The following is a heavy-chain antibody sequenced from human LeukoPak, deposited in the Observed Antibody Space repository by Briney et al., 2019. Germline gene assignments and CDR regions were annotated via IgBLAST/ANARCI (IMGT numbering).Heavy chain of an antibody. CDR2: INTNTGNP. J-gene: IGHJ4*02. V-gene: IGHV7-4-1*02. D-gene: IGHD3-22*01. CDR1: GYTFTNYA. CDR3: ARDPNHYYDSSAYYGDY. Sequence: VASVKVSCKASGYTFTNYAMNWVRRAPGQGLEWMGWINTNTGNPTYAQGFTGRFVFSLDTSVSTAYLQISSLKAEDTAVYYCARDPNHYYDSSAYYGDYWGQGTLVTVSS.